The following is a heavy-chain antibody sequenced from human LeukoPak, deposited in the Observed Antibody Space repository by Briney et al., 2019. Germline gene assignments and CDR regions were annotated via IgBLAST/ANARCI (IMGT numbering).Heavy chain of an antibody. D-gene: IGHD3-10*01. V-gene: IGHV3-23*01. CDR2: ISGSGGST. J-gene: IGHJ4*02. Sequence: GGSLTLSCAASGFTFSTYAMSWVRQAPGKGLEWVSAISGSGGSTYYADSVKGRFTISRDNSKNTLYLQMNSLRAEDTAVYYCAKLATPMVRGVMNYWGQGTLVTVSS. CDR1: GFTFSTYA. CDR3: AKLATPMVRGVMNY.